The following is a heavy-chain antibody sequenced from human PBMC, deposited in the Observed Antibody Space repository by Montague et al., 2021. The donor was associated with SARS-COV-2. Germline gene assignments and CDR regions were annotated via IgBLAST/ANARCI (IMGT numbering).Heavy chain of an antibody. D-gene: IGHD3-22*01. CDR2: VYYSGRT. J-gene: IGHJ2*01. CDR3: ARHYYDSCGYYSPWYFDL. V-gene: IGHV4-39*01. CDR1: GGSISSISYY. Sequence: SETLSLTCTVSGGSISSISYYWGCIRQPPGKGLEWIGRVYYSGRTYYNTSPKSRVTMSLVTSENQFSLMLRSVPAADTAVYYCARHYYDSCGYYSPWYFDLWGRGTRVTVSS.